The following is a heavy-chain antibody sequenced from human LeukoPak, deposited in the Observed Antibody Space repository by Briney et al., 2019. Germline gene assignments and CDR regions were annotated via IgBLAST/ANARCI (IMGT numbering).Heavy chain of an antibody. J-gene: IGHJ4*02. V-gene: IGHV3-23*01. CDR2: ISGSGGST. CDR1: GFTFSSYA. D-gene: IGHD6-13*01. Sequence: PGGSLRLSCAASGFTFSSYAMSWVRQAPGKGLEWVSAISGSGGSTYYADSVKGQFTISRDNSKNTLYLQMNSLRAEDTAAYYCARKIGFSSSWYYGRHYFDYWGQGTLVTVSS. CDR3: ARKIGFSSSWYYGRHYFDY.